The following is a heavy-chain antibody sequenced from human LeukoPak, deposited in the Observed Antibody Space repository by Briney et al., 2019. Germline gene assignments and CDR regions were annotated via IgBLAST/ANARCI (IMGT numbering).Heavy chain of an antibody. J-gene: IGHJ3*02. CDR3: TTAQAGGSGSYPRGDAFDI. V-gene: IGHV3-15*01. CDR1: GFTFSNAW. D-gene: IGHD1-26*01. Sequence: GGSLRLSCAASGFTFSNAWMSWVRQAPGKGLEWVGRIKSKTDGGTTDYAAPVKGRFTISRDDSKNTLYLQMNSLKTEDTAVYYCTTAQAGGSGSYPRGDAFDIWGQGTMVTVSS. CDR2: IKSKTDGGTT.